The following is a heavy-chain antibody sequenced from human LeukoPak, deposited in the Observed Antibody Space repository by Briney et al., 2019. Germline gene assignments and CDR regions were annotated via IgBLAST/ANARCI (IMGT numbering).Heavy chain of an antibody. D-gene: IGHD3-9*01. CDR2: INHSGST. CDR3: TRDVGRYLLDY. Sequence: PSETLSLTCTVYGGSFSGYCWSWIRQPPGKGLEWVGEINHSGSTNYNPSLKSRVTISVDTSKNQFSLKLTSMTAADTAVYYCTRDVGRYLLDYWGQGTLVTVSS. V-gene: IGHV4-34*01. J-gene: IGHJ4*02. CDR1: GGSFSGYC.